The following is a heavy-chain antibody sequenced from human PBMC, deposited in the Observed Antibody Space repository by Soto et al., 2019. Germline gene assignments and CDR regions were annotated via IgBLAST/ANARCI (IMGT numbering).Heavy chain of an antibody. CDR1: VFSLISSGLR. J-gene: IGHJ4*02. CDR3: PRIAGTVNLFGY. D-gene: IGHD4-17*01. Sequence: GPTRRNATQTLPTTCACAVFSLISSGLRVSWIRQPPGKALEWLARIDWDDDKFYSTSLKTRLTISKDTSKNQVVLTMTNMDPVDTATYYCPRIAGTVNLFGYWGQGTLVTVSS. V-gene: IGHV2-70*04. CDR2: IDWDDDK.